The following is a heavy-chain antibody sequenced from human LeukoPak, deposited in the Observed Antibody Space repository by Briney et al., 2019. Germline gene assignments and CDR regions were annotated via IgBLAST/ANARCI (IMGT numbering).Heavy chain of an antibody. Sequence: AGGSLRLSCAASGFTFSSYWMSWVRQAPGKGLEWVANIKQDGSEKYYVGSVKGRFTISRDNAKNSLYLQMNSLRAEDTAVYYCARDLSGVTGYTYGRGIDYWGQGTLVTVSS. V-gene: IGHV3-7*01. CDR3: ARDLSGVTGYTYGRGIDY. CDR2: IKQDGSEK. D-gene: IGHD5-18*01. J-gene: IGHJ4*02. CDR1: GFTFSSYW.